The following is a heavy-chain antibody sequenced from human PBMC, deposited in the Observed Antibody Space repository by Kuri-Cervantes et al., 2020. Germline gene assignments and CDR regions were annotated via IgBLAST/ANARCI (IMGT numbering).Heavy chain of an antibody. D-gene: IGHD2-21*02. V-gene: IGHV3-30-3*01. Sequence: GGSLRLSCAASGFTFDDYAMHWVRQAPGKGLEWVAVISYDGSNKYYADSVKGRFTISTDNSKNTLFLQMNSLRAEDTALYYCARDSAVVTAILGRYLGWCFDLWGRGTLVTVSS. CDR2: ISYDGSNK. J-gene: IGHJ2*01. CDR1: GFTFDDYA. CDR3: ARDSAVVTAILGRYLGWCFDL.